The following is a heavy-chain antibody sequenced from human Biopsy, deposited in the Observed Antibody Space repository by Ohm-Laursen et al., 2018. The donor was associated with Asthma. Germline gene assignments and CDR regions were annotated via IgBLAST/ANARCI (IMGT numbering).Heavy chain of an antibody. J-gene: IGHJ4*02. V-gene: IGHV1-69*01. CDR2: INSVFGTT. D-gene: IGHD2-8*02. Sequence: SSVKVSCQSLGGTFTTYVIGWVRQAPGHGLEWMGGINSVFGTTTYPQKFQDRVTITAGDSTSTVYMEVSSLRSEDTAVYYCARKEGCCMSRTCGALDFWGQGTLVTVSS. CDR3: ARKEGCCMSRTCGALDF. CDR1: GGTFTTYV.